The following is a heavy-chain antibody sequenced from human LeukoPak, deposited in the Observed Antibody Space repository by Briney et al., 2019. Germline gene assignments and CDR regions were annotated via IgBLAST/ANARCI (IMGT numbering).Heavy chain of an antibody. CDR3: LRGDRRDY. V-gene: IGHV3-48*04. J-gene: IGHJ4*02. Sequence: QSGGSLRLSCAASGFTFSSFSMNWVRQAPGKGLEWVSYISSTSSTIYYADSVKGRFIISRDNAKDSLYLQMNSLRVEDTAVYYCLRGDRRDYWGQGTLVTVSS. CDR2: ISSTSSTI. CDR1: GFTFSSFS.